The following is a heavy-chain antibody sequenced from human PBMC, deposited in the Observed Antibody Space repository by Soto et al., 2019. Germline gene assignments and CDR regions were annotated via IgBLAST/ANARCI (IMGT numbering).Heavy chain of an antibody. J-gene: IGHJ3*02. CDR3: ARHLCLGSSWYLGALDI. V-gene: IGHV4-59*08. CDR1: ADSISNYY. CDR2: IYYSGST. D-gene: IGHD6-13*01. Sequence: QVQLQESGPGLVKPSETLSLTCTVSADSISNYYWSWIRQPPGKGLEWIGYIYYSGSTHYNPSLKSRVTISVDTSKNQFSLMLSSVTAADTAVYYCARHLCLGSSWYLGALDIWGQGTMVSVSS.